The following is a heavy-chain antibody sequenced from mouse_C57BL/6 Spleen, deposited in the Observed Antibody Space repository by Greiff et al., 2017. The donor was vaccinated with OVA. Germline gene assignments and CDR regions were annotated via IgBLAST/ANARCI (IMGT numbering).Heavy chain of an antibody. V-gene: IGHV1-52*01. Sequence: VQLQQSGAELVMPGASVKLSCKASGYTFTSYWMHWVKQRPIQGLEWIVNIDPSDSETHYNQKFKDKATLTVDKSSSTAYMQLSSLTSEDSAVYYCAAYGNYETYWGQGTLVTVSA. CDR2: IDPSDSET. D-gene: IGHD2-1*01. CDR3: AAYGNYETY. CDR1: GYTFTSYW. J-gene: IGHJ3*01.